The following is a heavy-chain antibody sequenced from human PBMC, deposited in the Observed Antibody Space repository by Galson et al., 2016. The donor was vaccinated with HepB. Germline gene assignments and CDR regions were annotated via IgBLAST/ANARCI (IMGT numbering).Heavy chain of an antibody. CDR1: GYTFASYP. D-gene: IGHD2-15*01. V-gene: IGHV1-3*01. CDR2: INAGNGNP. J-gene: IGHJ6*02. CDR3: AREDGSGHWSAYSLDV. Sequence: SVKVSCKASGYTFASYPMHWVRQAPGQRLEWMGWINAGNGNPKYSQNFQGRVTITRDTSASTAYMELSSLRSEDTAVYYCAREDGSGHWSAYSLDVWGQGTTVTVSS.